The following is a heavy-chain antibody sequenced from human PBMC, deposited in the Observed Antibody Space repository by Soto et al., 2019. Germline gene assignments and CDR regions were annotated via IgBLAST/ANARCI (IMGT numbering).Heavy chain of an antibody. CDR1: GYTFTTSG. D-gene: IGHD1-26*01. J-gene: IGHJ6*02. CDR3: ASQGSWPYYYYGLDV. CDR2: ISTSNGDT. Sequence: QVQLVQSGPEVKKPGASVKVSCEASGYTFTTSGISWVRQAPGQGLEWMGWISTSNGDTNSAQKFQGRVTMTADTSTGTAYMALMSPKSDEPAVYYCASQGSWPYYYYGLDVWGQGTTVTVSS. V-gene: IGHV1-18*01.